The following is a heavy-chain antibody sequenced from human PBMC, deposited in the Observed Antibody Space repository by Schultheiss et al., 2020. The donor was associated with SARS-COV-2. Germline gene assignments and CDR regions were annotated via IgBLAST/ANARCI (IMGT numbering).Heavy chain of an antibody. V-gene: IGHV3-23*01. D-gene: IGHD3-10*01. Sequence: GGSLRLSCAASGFTFSSYGMHWVRQAPGKGLEWVSAISGSGGSTYYADSVKGRFTISRDNSKNTLYLQMNSLRAEDTAVYYCAKCSITMVRGVRCYYGMDVWGQGTTVTVSS. J-gene: IGHJ6*02. CDR2: ISGSGGST. CDR3: AKCSITMVRGVRCYYGMDV. CDR1: GFTFSSYG.